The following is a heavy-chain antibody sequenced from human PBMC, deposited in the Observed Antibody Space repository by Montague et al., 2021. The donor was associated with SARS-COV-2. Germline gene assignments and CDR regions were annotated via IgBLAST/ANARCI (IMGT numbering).Heavy chain of an antibody. J-gene: IGHJ4*02. CDR3: ARRGDYGGPRFDY. CDR2: IYCSGST. Sequence: SETLSLTCTVSGGSVSSRSYYWGWIRQPPGKGLEWIGSIYCSGSTHYNPSLKSRVTISVDTSKNQFSLKLSSVTAADTAVYYCARRGDYGGPRFDYWGQGTLVSVSS. CDR1: GGSVSSRSYY. D-gene: IGHD4-23*01. V-gene: IGHV4-39*01.